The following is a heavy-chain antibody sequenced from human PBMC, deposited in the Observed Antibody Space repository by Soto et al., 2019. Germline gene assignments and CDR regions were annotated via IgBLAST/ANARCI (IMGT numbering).Heavy chain of an antibody. D-gene: IGHD3-3*02. Sequence: EVQLVESGGGLVQPGGSLKLSCAASGFSFSGFEMQWVRQASGKGLEWVGRMRSKANSYATAYGASVKGRFTVSRDDSKNTVYLQMSSLQTEDTAIYYCTRYIFHYPVDCGMDVWGQGTTVTVSS. V-gene: IGHV3-73*02. CDR3: TRYIFHYPVDCGMDV. J-gene: IGHJ6*02. CDR2: MRSKANSYAT. CDR1: GFSFSGFE.